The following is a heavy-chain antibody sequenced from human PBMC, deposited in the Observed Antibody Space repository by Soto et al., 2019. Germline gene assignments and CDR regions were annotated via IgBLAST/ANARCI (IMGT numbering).Heavy chain of an antibody. D-gene: IGHD3-22*01. V-gene: IGHV1-69*12. CDR3: ARGGSGYYYGASWFDP. CDR1: GGTFSSYA. J-gene: IGHJ5*02. CDR2: IIPIFGTA. Sequence: QVQLVQSGAEVKKPGSSVKVSCKASGGTFSSYAISWVRQAPGQGLEWMGGIIPIFGTANYAQKFQGRVTLTAEESTSTAYMELSSLRSEDTAVYYCARGGSGYYYGASWFDPWGQGTLVTVSS.